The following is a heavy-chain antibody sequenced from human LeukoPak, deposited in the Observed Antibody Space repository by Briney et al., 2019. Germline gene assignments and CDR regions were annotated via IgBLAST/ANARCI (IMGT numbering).Heavy chain of an antibody. CDR3: ARDLTYYDFWSGYYTGMGLYDY. D-gene: IGHD3-3*01. Sequence: PSQTLSLTCTVSGGSISSGDYYWSWIRQPPGKGLEWIGYIYYSGSTYYNPPLKSRVTISVDTSKNQFSLKLSSVTAADTAVYYCARDLTYYDFWSGYYTGMGLYDYWGQGTLVTVSS. CDR2: IYYSGST. J-gene: IGHJ4*02. CDR1: GGSISSGDYY. V-gene: IGHV4-30-4*08.